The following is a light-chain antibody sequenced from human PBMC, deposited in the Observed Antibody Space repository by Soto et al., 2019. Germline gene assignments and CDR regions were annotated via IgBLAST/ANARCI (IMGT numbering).Light chain of an antibody. Sequence: EIVLTQSPGTLSLSPGERATLSCRASQSVTSTYLAWFQHKPGQAPRLLIYGTSNRATGIPDRFSGSGYGTDFPLTISRLEPEYLAVYYCQHYCSSLFTFGHGTRLEIK. CDR3: QHYCSSLFT. V-gene: IGKV3-20*01. CDR2: GTS. CDR1: QSVTSTY. J-gene: IGKJ5*01.